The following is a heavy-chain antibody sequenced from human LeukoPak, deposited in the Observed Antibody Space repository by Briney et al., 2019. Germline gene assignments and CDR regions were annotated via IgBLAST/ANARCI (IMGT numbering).Heavy chain of an antibody. CDR1: GHNFTTYD. CDR2: MNPNDDNT. D-gene: IGHD1-14*01. J-gene: IGHJ4*02. CDR3: ARGPRETTYLDY. Sequence: ASVKVSCKASGHNFTTYDFTWVRQATGQGLEWMGWMNPNDDNTGYALRFQGRVTMTWDTSIGTAYMELSSLTSEDTAVYYCARGPRETTYLDYWGQGTLVTVSS. V-gene: IGHV1-8*01.